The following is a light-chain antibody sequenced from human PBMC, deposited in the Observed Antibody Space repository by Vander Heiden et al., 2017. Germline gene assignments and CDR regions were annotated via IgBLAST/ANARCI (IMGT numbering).Light chain of an antibody. CDR3: QQSDTAIQNT. CDR2: TTS. J-gene: IGKJ4*01. Sequence: DIQLTQSPSSLSASVGDRVTITCRASQDIDDYLNWYQQKPGKAPHLLIYTTSNLRSGVPSRFSGSRSGTVFTLTINSLQPEDFATYYCQQSDTAIQNTFGGGTKVDIK. CDR1: QDIDDY. V-gene: IGKV1-39*01.